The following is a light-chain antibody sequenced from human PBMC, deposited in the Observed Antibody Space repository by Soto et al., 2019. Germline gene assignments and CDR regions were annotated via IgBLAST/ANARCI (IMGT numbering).Light chain of an antibody. J-gene: IGLJ2*01. V-gene: IGLV1-51*01. CDR2: DNS. Sequence: QSMLTQSSSVSAAAGQKVSISCSGSYSNIGSNFVSWYQHFPGSAPKLVIYDNSQRPSGIPDRFSGSKSGSSATLGITGLQTGDEADYYCGTWDSSLSVVVFGGGTKLTVL. CDR1: YSNIGSNF. CDR3: GTWDSSLSVVV.